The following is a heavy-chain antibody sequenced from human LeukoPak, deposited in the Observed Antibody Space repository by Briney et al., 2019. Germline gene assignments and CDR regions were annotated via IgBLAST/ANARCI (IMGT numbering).Heavy chain of an antibody. D-gene: IGHD3-10*01. Sequence: GGSLRLSCAASGFTFSSYSMNWVRQAPGKGLEWVSLISGSGGNTYYADSVKGRFTISRDNSNNTLFLQMNSLRAEDTAVYYCAKDYSNPYTMDVWGQGTTVTVSS. CDR3: AKDYSNPYTMDV. V-gene: IGHV3-23*01. CDR1: GFTFSSYS. CDR2: ISGSGGNT. J-gene: IGHJ6*02.